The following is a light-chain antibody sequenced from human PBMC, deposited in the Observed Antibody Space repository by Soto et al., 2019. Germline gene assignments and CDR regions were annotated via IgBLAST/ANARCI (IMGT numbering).Light chain of an antibody. J-gene: IGLJ1*01. Sequence: QSVLTQPASVSGSPGQSISISCTGATSDIGNYNYFSWYRQHPGKAPKLIIYQVSNRPSGVSNRFSGSKSGNTASLTISGLQADDEADYYCSTYTGSNTPYVFGTGTKVTVL. V-gene: IGLV2-14*01. CDR1: TSDIGNYNY. CDR3: STYTGSNTPYV. CDR2: QVS.